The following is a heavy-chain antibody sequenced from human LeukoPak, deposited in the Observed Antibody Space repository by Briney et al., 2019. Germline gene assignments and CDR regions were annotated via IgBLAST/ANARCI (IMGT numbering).Heavy chain of an antibody. CDR1: GFTFSSYA. J-gene: IGHJ6*02. V-gene: IGHV3-30-3*01. CDR2: ISYDGSNK. CDR3: ARGSGYSYRRLFYYYYGMDV. Sequence: GGSLRLSCAASGFTFSSYAMHWVRQAPGKGLEWVAVISYDGSNKYYADSVKGRFTISRDNSKNTLYLQMNSLRAEDTAVYYCARGSGYSYRRLFYYYYGMDVWGHGTTVTVSS. D-gene: IGHD5-18*01.